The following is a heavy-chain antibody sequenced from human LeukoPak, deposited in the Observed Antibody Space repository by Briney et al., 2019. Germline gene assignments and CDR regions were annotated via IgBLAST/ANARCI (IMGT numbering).Heavy chain of an antibody. CDR1: GFTFSDYY. CDR3: ASITTPGGAFDI. J-gene: IGHJ3*02. V-gene: IGHV3-11*03. CDR2: ISSSSSYT. D-gene: IGHD3-22*01. Sequence: PGGSLRPSCAASGFTFSDYYMSWIRQAPGKGLEWVSYISSSSSYTNYADSVKGRFTISRDNAKNSLYLQMNSLRAEDTAVYYCASITTPGGAFDIWGQGTMVTVSS.